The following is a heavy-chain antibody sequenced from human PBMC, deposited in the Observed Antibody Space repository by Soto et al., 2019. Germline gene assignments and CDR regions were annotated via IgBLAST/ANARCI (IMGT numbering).Heavy chain of an antibody. V-gene: IGHV4-31*03. D-gene: IGHD3-22*01. Sequence: QVQLQQSGPGLVKPSQTLSLTCTVSGGSISSGDYYWNWIRQHPEKGLEWIGSIHHRGNTYYSPSLESRISISIDTSKNQCSLRLSSVTAADTAVYYCAREGGSYDSGGFLIRGAFDVWGQGTTVTVS. J-gene: IGHJ3*01. CDR2: IHHRGNT. CDR1: GGSISSGDYY. CDR3: AREGGSYDSGGFLIRGAFDV.